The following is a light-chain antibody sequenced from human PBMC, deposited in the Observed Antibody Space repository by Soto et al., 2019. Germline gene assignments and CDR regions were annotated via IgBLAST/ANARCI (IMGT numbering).Light chain of an antibody. J-gene: IGKJ2*01. CDR2: GAS. Sequence: ESVLTQSPGTLSLSPGERATLSCRTSQSVSSKYLAWYQQKPGQAPRLLISGASSRATGIPDRFSGIGSGTEFTLTITRLEPEAFAIYYCQQYSSSPPMYTFGQGTKLEIK. V-gene: IGKV3-20*01. CDR1: QSVSSKY. CDR3: QQYSSSPPMYT.